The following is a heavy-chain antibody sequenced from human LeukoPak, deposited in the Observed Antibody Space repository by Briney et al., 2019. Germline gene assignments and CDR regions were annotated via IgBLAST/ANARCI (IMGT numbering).Heavy chain of an antibody. CDR1: GGTFNSYA. D-gene: IGHD5-24*01. J-gene: IGHJ6*03. Sequence: GSSVKVSCNASGGTFNSYAISWVRQAPGQGLEGMGGIMPLFGTANYAQEFQGRVTFTTDESASTAYMEVSSLRSEDTAVYYCASGSLGDGYGVGDYYQYMDVWGKGTTVTVSS. CDR3: ASGSLGDGYGVGDYYQYMDV. CDR2: IMPLFGTA. V-gene: IGHV1-69*05.